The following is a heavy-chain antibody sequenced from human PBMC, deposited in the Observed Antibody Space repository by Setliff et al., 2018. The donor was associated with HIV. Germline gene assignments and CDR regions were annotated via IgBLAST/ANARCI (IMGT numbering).Heavy chain of an antibody. CDR2: IDWDDAK. CDR3: ARGSESLTYFDN. Sequence: SGPMLVNPTQTLTLTCTFSGFSLSPRGMSVSWIRQPPGKALEWLARIDWDDAKYYSTSLKTRLTISEDTSKNQVVLTMTNMDPVDTATYYCARGSESLTYFDNLGPGTLVTVSS. V-gene: IGHV2-70*11. D-gene: IGHD3-10*01. J-gene: IGHJ4*02. CDR1: GFSLSPRGMS.